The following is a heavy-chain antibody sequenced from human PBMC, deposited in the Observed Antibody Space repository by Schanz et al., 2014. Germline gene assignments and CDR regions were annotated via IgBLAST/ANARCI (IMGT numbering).Heavy chain of an antibody. J-gene: IGHJ4*02. CDR2: ISRSSSTI. D-gene: IGHD6-13*01. CDR1: GFTFNNFN. CDR3: ATETYSSSWCFDY. Sequence: EVQLLESGGGFVQPGGSLRLSCAASGFTFNNFNMNWVRQAPGKGLEWVSYISRSSSTIYYTDSVKGRFTISRDNAKNSVFLQMNGLRDEDTAVYYCATETYSSSWCFDYWGQGTLVTVSS. V-gene: IGHV3-48*02.